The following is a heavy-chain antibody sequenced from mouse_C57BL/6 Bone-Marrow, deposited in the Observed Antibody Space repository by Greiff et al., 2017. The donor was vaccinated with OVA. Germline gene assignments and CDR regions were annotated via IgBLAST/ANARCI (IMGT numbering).Heavy chain of an antibody. D-gene: IGHD1-1*01. CDR2: INPSNGGT. V-gene: IGHV1-53*01. CDR1: GYTFTSYW. J-gene: IGHJ4*01. CDR3: ARPHYYGSSYYAMDY. Sequence: QVQLQQPGTELVKPGASVKLSCKASGYTFTSYWMHWVKQRPGPGLEWIGNINPSNGGTNYNEKFKSKATLTVDKSSSTAYMQLSSLTSEDSAVYYCARPHYYGSSYYAMDYWGQGTSVTVSS.